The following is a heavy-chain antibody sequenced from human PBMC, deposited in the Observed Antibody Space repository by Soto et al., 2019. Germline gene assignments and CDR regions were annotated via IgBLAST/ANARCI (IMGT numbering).Heavy chain of an antibody. CDR1: GGSISSGDYY. CDR3: AGSQITMVRGVIITRALDY. CDR2: IYYSGST. V-gene: IGHV4-30-4*01. D-gene: IGHD3-10*01. J-gene: IGHJ4*02. Sequence: SETLSLTCTVSGGSISSGDYYWSWIRQPPGKGLEWIGYIYYSGSTYYNPSLKSRVTISVDTSKNQFSLKLSSVTAADTAVYYCAGSQITMVRGVIITRALDYWGQGTLVTVSS.